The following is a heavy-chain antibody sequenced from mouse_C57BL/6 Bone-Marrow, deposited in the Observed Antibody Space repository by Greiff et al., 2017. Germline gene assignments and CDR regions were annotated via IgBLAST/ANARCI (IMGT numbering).Heavy chain of an antibody. V-gene: IGHV1-69*01. CDR3: ARNYDYDVEFAY. CDR1: GYTFTSYW. J-gene: IGHJ3*01. D-gene: IGHD2-4*01. CDR2: IDPSDSYT. Sequence: VKLMESGAELVMPGASVKLSCKASGYTFTSYWMHWVQQRPGQGLEWIGEIDPSDSYTNYNQKFKGKSTLTVDKSSSTAYMQLSSLTSEDSAVYYCARNYDYDVEFAYWGQGTLVTVSA.